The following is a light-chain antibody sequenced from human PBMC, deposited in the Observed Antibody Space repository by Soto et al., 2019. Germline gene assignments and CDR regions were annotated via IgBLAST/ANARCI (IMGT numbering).Light chain of an antibody. J-gene: IGKJ5*01. Sequence: EVILKQSPATLSGSPGDRATLSCRASQSISSNLAWYQQQPGQAPRLLIYGASTRATAVPDRFSGSGSGQDFAFDISRLSPDDCSVDFCKRRRVWRFTCVHGPRLEIK. CDR2: GAS. V-gene: IGKV3-11*01. CDR1: QSISSN. CDR3: KRRRVWRFT.